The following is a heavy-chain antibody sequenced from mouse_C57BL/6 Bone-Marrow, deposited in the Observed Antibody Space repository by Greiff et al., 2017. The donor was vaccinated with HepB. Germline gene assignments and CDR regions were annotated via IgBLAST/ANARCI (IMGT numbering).Heavy chain of an antibody. Sequence: VQLQQPGAELVMPGASVKLSCKASGYTFTSYWMHWVKQRPGQGLEWIGEIDPSDSYTNYNQKFKGKSTLTVDKSSSTAYMQLSSLTSEDSAVYYCARGFYGNSLWFAYWGQGTLVTVSA. J-gene: IGHJ3*01. CDR3: ARGFYGNSLWFAY. V-gene: IGHV1-69*01. CDR1: GYTFTSYW. D-gene: IGHD2-1*01. CDR2: IDPSDSYT.